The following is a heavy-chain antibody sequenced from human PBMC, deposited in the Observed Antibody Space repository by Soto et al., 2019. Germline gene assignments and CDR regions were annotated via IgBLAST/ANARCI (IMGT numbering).Heavy chain of an antibody. Sequence: EVQLVESGGGLVKPGGSLRLSCAASGFTFSSYSMNWVRQAPGKGLEWVSSISSSSSYIYYADSVKGRFTISRDNAKNSLYLQMNSLRAEDTAVYYCAREGIAVADFDYWGQGTLVTVSS. CDR2: ISSSSSYI. V-gene: IGHV3-21*01. D-gene: IGHD6-19*01. CDR3: AREGIAVADFDY. CDR1: GFTFSSYS. J-gene: IGHJ4*02.